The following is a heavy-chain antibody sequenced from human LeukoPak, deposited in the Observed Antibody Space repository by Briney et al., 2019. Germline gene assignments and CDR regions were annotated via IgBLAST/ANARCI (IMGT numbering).Heavy chain of an antibody. CDR2: IKQDGSEK. CDR1: GFTLSSDW. CDR3: ERKTAYDILTGYYSPYFDY. J-gene: IGHJ4*02. D-gene: IGHD3-9*01. Sequence: GGTLRLSCAASGFTLSSDWLIWVRQAPGKGLEWVANIKQDGSEKYYVDSVKGRVTISRDNAKNSLYLQMNSLRAEDTAVFFFERKTAYDILTGYYSPYFDYWGQGTLVTVSS. V-gene: IGHV3-7*01.